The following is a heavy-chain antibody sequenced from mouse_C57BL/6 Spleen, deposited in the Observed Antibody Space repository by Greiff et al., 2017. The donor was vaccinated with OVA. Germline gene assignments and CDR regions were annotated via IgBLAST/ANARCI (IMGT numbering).Heavy chain of an antibody. J-gene: IGHJ3*01. Sequence: QVQLQQSGAELVRPGTSVKMSCKASGYTFTNYWIGWAKQRPGHGLEWIGDIYPGGGYTNYNEKFKGKATLTADKSSSTAYMQFSSLTSEDSAIYYCARGDGRTWFAYWGQGTLVTVSA. CDR1: GYTFTNYW. V-gene: IGHV1-63*01. CDR3: ARGDGRTWFAY. CDR2: IYPGGGYT. D-gene: IGHD2-3*01.